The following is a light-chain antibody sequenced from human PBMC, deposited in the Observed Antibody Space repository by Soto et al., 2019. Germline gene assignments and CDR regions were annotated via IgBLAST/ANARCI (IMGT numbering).Light chain of an antibody. CDR3: RAEHGSGSNFVV. J-gene: IGLJ2*01. CDR2: VGTGGIVG. Sequence: QSVLTQPPSASASPGATVTLTCTLSSRYRNYKVDRYQQRTGKGSRIVMRVGTGGIVGSKGDGNPARFSVVGSGLNRYLTIKNIQDEDESEYHCRAEHGSGSNFVVFGGGTKLTVL. CDR1: SRYRNYK. V-gene: IGLV9-49*01.